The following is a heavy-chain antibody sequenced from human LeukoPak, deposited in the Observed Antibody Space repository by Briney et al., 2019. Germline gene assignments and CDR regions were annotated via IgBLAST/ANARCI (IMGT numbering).Heavy chain of an antibody. CDR1: AGSISSSNW. D-gene: IGHD3-10*01. CDR3: ARVGMSLLWYAGLGPGRTWFDP. J-gene: IGHJ5*02. CDR2: IYHSGST. Sequence: PSETLSLTCAVSAGSISSSNWWSWVRQPPGKGLEWIGEIYHSGSTNYNPSLKSRVTISVDTSKNQFSLKLSSVTAADTAVYYCARVGMSLLWYAGLGPGRTWFDPWGQGTLVTVSS. V-gene: IGHV4-4*02.